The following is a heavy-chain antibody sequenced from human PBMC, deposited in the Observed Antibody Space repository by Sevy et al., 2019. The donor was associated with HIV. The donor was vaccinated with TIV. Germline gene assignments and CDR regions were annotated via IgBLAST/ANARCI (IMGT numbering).Heavy chain of an antibody. V-gene: IGHV1-69*06. CDR2: IIPISGPAGPT. J-gene: IGHJ1*01. Sequence: ASVKVSCKSSGDSFSGYTIIWVRQAPGQGLEWMGGIIPISGPAGPTNSAQNFQDRANITADISTHTAYMELSSLRSEDTALYFCARASSCGGDCYYLQYWGQGTLVTVSS. CDR3: ARASSCGGDCYYLQY. CDR1: GDSFSGYT. D-gene: IGHD2-21*02.